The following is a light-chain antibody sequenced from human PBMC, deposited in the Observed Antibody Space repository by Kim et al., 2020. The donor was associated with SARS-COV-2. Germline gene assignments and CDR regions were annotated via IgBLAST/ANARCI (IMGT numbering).Light chain of an antibody. CDR3: QKCDSAPWT. J-gene: IGKJ1*01. CDR1: QDISNY. V-gene: IGKV1-27*01. Sequence: DIQMTQSPSSLSASVGDRVTITCRASQDISNYSAWFQLKPGKAPKLLIYAASALQPGVPSRFSGSGSGTDFTLTVTSLQPEDVATYYCQKCDSAPWTFGQGNKVDIK. CDR2: AAS.